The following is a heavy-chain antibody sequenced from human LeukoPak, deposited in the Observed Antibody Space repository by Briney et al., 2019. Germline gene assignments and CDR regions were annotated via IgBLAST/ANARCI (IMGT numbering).Heavy chain of an antibody. V-gene: IGHV3-20*04. CDR1: GFTFDDYG. CDR2: INWNGDTI. J-gene: IGHJ6*03. CDR3: ARGRYYGSGSYHYYYYMDV. D-gene: IGHD3-10*01. Sequence: PGGSLRLSCAASGFTFDDYGMTWVRQAPGKGLEWVSGINWNGDTIGYADSVKGRFTISRDNAKNSLYLQMNSLRAEDTAVCYCARGRYYGSGSYHYYYYMDVWGKGTTVTISS.